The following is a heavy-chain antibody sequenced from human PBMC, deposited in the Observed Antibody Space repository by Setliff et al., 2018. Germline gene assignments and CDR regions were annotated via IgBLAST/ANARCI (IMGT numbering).Heavy chain of an antibody. J-gene: IGHJ4*02. Sequence: GGSLRLSCAASGFTFSSYWMSWVRQAPGKGLEWVSYISNDAYTIHYADSMKGRLTISRDNAKNSLYLQMNSLRAEDTAMYYCAKRGDTRTFDYWGQGTLVTVSS. D-gene: IGHD5-18*01. V-gene: IGHV3-48*04. CDR3: AKRGDTRTFDY. CDR1: GFTFSSYW. CDR2: ISNDAYTI.